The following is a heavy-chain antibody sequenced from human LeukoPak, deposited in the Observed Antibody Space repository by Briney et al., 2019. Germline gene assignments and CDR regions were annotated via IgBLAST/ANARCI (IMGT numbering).Heavy chain of an antibody. V-gene: IGHV3-30-3*01. D-gene: IGHD1-26*01. CDR2: ISYDGSNK. CDR1: GFTFSSYA. Sequence: GGSLRLSCTASGFTFSSYAMHWVRQAPGKGLEWVAVISYDGSNKYYADSVKGRFTISRDNSKNTRYLQMNSLRAEDTAVYYCARGSYRGSFRGDYWGQGTLVTVSS. CDR3: ARGSYRGSFRGDY. J-gene: IGHJ4*02.